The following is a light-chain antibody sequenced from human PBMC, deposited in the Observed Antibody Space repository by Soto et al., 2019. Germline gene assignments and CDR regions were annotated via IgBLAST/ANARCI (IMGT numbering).Light chain of an antibody. CDR3: QQFNSSPLT. CDR1: QSLLFSSNKKNY. V-gene: IGKV4-1*01. J-gene: IGKJ4*01. Sequence: DIVLTPSPDSLAVSLGERPTINCKSSQSLLFSSNKKNYLAWYQQRPGQPPKLIIYWASSREFGVPVRFTGSGSGTDFTLSISSLQAEDVAVYYCQQFNSSPLTFGGGTKVEIK. CDR2: WAS.